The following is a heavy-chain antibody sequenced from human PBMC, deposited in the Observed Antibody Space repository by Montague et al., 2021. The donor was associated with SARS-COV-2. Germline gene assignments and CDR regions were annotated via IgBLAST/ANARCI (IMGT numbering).Heavy chain of an antibody. D-gene: IGHD3-10*01. CDR2: ISYDGSIK. V-gene: IGHV3-30*18. CDR1: GLTFNNFA. CDR3: AKNRDIFWFGEGRDSMDV. Sequence: SLRLSCAASGLTFNNFAMHWVRQAPGKGLEWVAVISYDGSIKFYADSLRGRFTISRDSSKKTLYLQMNSLSGEDTAVYYCAKNRDIFWFGEGRDSMDVWGQGTTVIVSS. J-gene: IGHJ6*02.